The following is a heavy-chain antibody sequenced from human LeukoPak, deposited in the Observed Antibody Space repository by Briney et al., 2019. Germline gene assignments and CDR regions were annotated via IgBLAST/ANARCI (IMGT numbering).Heavy chain of an antibody. V-gene: IGHV1-46*01. Sequence: ASVTVSCKASGYTFTNYYMHWVRQAPGQGLEWMGIINPSGGGTTYAQKFQGRVTMTRDASTSTVYMELSSLRSEDTAVYYCARDRGRFDPWRQGTLVTVSS. J-gene: IGHJ5*02. CDR1: GYTFTNYY. CDR2: INPSGGGT. CDR3: ARDRGRFDP. D-gene: IGHD6-13*01.